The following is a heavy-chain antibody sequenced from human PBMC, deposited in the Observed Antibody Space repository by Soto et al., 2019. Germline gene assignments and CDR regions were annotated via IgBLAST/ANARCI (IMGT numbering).Heavy chain of an antibody. CDR1: GYTFTSYG. Sequence: QVHLVQSGAEVKKPGASVKVSCKASGYTFTSYGITWVRQAPGQGLEWMGWISAHNGNTDYAQKLQGRVIVTRDTSTSPAYMELRSPISDDTAVDYCARGRYGDYWGQGALVTVSS. V-gene: IGHV1-18*01. J-gene: IGHJ4*02. CDR2: ISAHNGNT. D-gene: IGHD1-1*01. CDR3: ARGRYGDY.